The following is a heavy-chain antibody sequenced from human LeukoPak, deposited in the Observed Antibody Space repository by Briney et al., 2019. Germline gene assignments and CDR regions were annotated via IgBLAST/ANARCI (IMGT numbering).Heavy chain of an antibody. CDR1: GASISSNIHY. J-gene: IGHJ3*02. D-gene: IGHD3-3*01. Sequence: SETLSLTCTVSGASISSNIHYWIWIRQPAGKGLEWIGRIYISGSTNYNPSLKSRVTISVDTSKNQFSLRLSSVTAADTAVYYCARGGTNDFWSGYSEKGAFDIWGQGTMVTVSS. CDR2: IYISGST. CDR3: ARGGTNDFWSGYSEKGAFDI. V-gene: IGHV4-61*02.